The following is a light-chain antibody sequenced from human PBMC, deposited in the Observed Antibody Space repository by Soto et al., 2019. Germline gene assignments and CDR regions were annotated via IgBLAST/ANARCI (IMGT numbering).Light chain of an antibody. V-gene: IGKV3-20*01. CDR1: QSVSSYY. CDR3: QHYDSSPRT. Sequence: ETVLTQSPGTVSLSPGERATLSCRTSQSVSSYYLAWYQQTPGQPPRLLIYDVYNRATGTPDRFSGSGSGTDFTLTISGLEPEDSAVYYFQHYDSSPRTFGQGTKLEIK. J-gene: IGKJ2*01. CDR2: DVY.